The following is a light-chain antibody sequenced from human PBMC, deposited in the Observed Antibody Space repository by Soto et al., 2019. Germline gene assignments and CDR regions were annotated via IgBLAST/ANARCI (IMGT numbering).Light chain of an antibody. CDR2: DVS. J-gene: IGLJ1*01. Sequence: LTQPASVSWSPGQSITISCTGTSSDVGGYNYVSWYQHHPGKAPKLMIYDVSNRPSGVSNRFSGSKSGNTASLSISGLQPEDETDYYCSSYRTSNTRQIVCGTGTKVTVL. CDR3: SSYRTSNTRQIV. V-gene: IGLV2-14*03. CDR1: SSDVGGYNY.